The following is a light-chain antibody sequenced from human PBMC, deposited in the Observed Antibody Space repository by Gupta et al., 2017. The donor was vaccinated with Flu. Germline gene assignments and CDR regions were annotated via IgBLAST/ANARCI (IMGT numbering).Light chain of an antibody. J-gene: IGLJ2*01. CDR2: END. CDR1: SSNIWVNS. CDR3: GPWDDSRSEMV. Sequence: QSVLTHPPPVSAAPGQKVTFSCSGSSSNIWVNSVSWYQQLPGAVHKLLIYENDRRPSGIPDRVTGSKSVTSATMGITGLQTGDEAHYYCGPWDDSRSEMVFGGGTKLAVL. V-gene: IGLV1-51*02.